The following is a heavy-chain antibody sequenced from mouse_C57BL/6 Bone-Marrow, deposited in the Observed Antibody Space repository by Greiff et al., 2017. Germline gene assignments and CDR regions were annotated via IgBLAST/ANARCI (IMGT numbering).Heavy chain of an antibody. CDR2: INPSNGGT. J-gene: IGHJ4*01. V-gene: IGHV1-53*01. CDR1: GYTFTSYW. CDR3: ARLLLDYAMDY. Sequence: QVQLQQPGTELVKPGASVKLSCKASGYTFTSYWMHWVKQRPGQGLEWIGNINPSNGGTNYNEKFKSKATLTVDKSSSTAYMQLSRLTSEASAVYYCARLLLDYAMDYWGQGTSVPVSS. D-gene: IGHD2-1*01.